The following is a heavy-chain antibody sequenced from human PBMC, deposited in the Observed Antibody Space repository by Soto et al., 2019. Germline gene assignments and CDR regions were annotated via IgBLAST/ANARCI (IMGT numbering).Heavy chain of an antibody. CDR1: GVSISSSNW. V-gene: IGHV4-4*02. J-gene: IGHJ6*02. CDR3: ARDWVVARGVYYGMDV. CDR2: IYHSGST. Sequence: PSETLSLTCTVSGVSISSSNWWSWVRQPPGKGLEWIGEIYHSGSTNYNPSLKSRVTISVDKSKNQFSLKLSSVTAADTAVYYCARDWVVARGVYYGMDVWGQGTTVTVSS. D-gene: IGHD2-15*01.